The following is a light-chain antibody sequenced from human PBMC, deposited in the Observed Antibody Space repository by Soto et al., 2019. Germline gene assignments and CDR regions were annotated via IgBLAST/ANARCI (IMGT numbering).Light chain of an antibody. J-gene: IGLJ2*01. CDR1: SSDVGGYHY. Sequence: QSALTQPASVSGSPGQSITISCTGTSSDVGGYHYVSWYQQHPGKAPKLMIYDVSNRPSGVSNRFSRSKSGNTASLTISGLHADHYADYYSRSYTTSNTLVVFGGGTKLTVL. V-gene: IGLV2-14*01. CDR3: RSYTTSNTLVV. CDR2: DVS.